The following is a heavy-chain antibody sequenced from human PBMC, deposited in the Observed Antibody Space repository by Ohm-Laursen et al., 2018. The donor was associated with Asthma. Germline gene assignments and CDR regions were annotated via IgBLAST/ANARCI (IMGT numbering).Heavy chain of an antibody. CDR1: GFSLSTSGMR. V-gene: IGHV2-70*04. J-gene: IGHJ4*02. CDR3: ARGPRYYYGSGSYYNGYFDY. D-gene: IGHD3-10*01. CDR2: IDWDDDK. Sequence: TQTLTLTCTFSGFSLSTSGMRVSWIRQPPGKALEWLARIDWDDDKFYSTSLKTRLTISKDTSKNQVVLTMTNMDPVDTATYYCARGPRYYYGSGSYYNGYFDYWGQGTLVTVSS.